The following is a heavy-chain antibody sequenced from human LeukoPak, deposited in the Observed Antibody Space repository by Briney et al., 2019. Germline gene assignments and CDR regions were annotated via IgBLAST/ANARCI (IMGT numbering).Heavy chain of an antibody. D-gene: IGHD3-10*01. J-gene: IGHJ4*02. Sequence: SETLSLTCTVSGGSISSSSYYWGWIRQPPGKGLEWIGSIYYSGSTYYNPSLKSRVTISVDTSKNQFSLKLSSVTAADTAVYYCARGYHVITMVRGVFDYWGQGTLVTVSS. V-gene: IGHV4-39*07. CDR3: ARGYHVITMVRGVFDY. CDR2: IYYSGST. CDR1: GGSISSSSYY.